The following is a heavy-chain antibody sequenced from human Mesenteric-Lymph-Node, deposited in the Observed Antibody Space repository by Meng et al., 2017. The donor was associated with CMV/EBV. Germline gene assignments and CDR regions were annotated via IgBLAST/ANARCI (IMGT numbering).Heavy chain of an antibody. V-gene: IGHV1-46*01. CDR3: ARDKGIFGAGQLRYHFDY. J-gene: IGHJ4*02. D-gene: IGHD3-3*01. CDR2: IHPSDGII. Sequence: ASVKVSCKASGYTFTDYYMHWLRQAPGQGLEWMGIIHPSDGIISYAQKLQGRVTMTSDTSTSTIYMELSSLRSEDTAVYYCARDKGIFGAGQLRYHFDYWGQGTLVTVSS. CDR1: GYTFTDYY.